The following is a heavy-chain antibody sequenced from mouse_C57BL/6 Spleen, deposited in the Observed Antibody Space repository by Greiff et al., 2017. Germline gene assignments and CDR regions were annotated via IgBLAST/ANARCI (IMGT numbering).Heavy chain of an antibody. D-gene: IGHD2-2*01. Sequence: EVQLVESGGGLVKPGGSLKLSCAASGFTFSSYAMSWVRQTPEKRLEWVATISDGGSYTYYPDNVKGRFPISRDNAQSNLYLQMSHLKSEDTAMYYCARDGLRRNYFDYWGQGTTLTDSS. CDR3: ARDGLRRNYFDY. V-gene: IGHV5-4*01. CDR2: ISDGGSYT. CDR1: GFTFSSYA. J-gene: IGHJ2*01.